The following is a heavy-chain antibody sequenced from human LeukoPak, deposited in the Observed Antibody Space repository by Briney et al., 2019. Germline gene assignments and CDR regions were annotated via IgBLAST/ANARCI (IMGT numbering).Heavy chain of an antibody. Sequence: SGGSLRLSCAASGFTFSSYWMHWVRQAPGKGLEWVSAIGASGGSTDYADSVKGRFTISRDNSKNTLYLQMNSLRAEDTAVYYCAKVSPGIKTDRDAFDIWGQGTMVTVSS. V-gene: IGHV3-23*01. CDR2: IGASGGST. D-gene: IGHD3-10*01. J-gene: IGHJ3*02. CDR3: AKVSPGIKTDRDAFDI. CDR1: GFTFSSYW.